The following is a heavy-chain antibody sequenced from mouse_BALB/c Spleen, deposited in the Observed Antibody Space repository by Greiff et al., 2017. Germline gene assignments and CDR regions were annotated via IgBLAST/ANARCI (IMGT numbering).Heavy chain of an antibody. J-gene: IGHJ3*01. CDR3: ARDYGSSYRFAY. Sequence: EVQRVESGGGLVQPGGSRKLSCAASGFTFSSFGMHWVRQAPEKGLEWVAYISSGSSTIYYADTVKGRFTISRDNPKNTLFLQMTSLRSEDTAMYYCARDYGSSYRFAYWGQGTLVTVSA. CDR1: GFTFSSFG. D-gene: IGHD1-1*01. V-gene: IGHV5-17*02. CDR2: ISSGSSTI.